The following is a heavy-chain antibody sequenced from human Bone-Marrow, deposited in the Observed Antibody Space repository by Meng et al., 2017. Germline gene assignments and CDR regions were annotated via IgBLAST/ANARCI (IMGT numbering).Heavy chain of an antibody. J-gene: IGHJ4*02. Sequence: ASVKVSCKASGYTFTGYYMHWVRQAPGQGLEWMGWINPNSGDTNYAQKFQGRVTMTRDTSISTAYMELSRLRSDDTAVYYCARVEGLKSYGFAATVGYWGQGTLVTVSS. CDR2: INPNSGDT. CDR1: GYTFTGYY. CDR3: ARVEGLKSYGFAATVGY. V-gene: IGHV1-2*02. D-gene: IGHD5-18*01.